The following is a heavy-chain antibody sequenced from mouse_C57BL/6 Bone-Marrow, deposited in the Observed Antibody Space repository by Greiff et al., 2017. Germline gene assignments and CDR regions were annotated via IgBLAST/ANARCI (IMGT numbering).Heavy chain of an antibody. D-gene: IGHD4-1*01. Sequence: VQLQQPGAELVKPGASVKMSCKASGYTFTSYWITWVKQRPGPGLEWIGDIYPTSGRTNYNEKFKSKAILTVDTSSNTAYMQLSSLTSEDSAVFYCARSGPLGRSVDYWGQGTTLTVSS. V-gene: IGHV1-55*01. CDR3: ARSGPLGRSVDY. CDR2: IYPTSGRT. J-gene: IGHJ2*01. CDR1: GYTFTSYW.